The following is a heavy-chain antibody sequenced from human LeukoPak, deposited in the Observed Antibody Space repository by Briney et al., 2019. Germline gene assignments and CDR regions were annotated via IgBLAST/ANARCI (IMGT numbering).Heavy chain of an antibody. Sequence: SETLSLTCTVPGGSISSGGYYWSWIRQHPGKGLEWIGYIYYSGSTYYNPSLKSRVTISVDTSKNQFSLKLSSVTAADTAVYYCARVAAANSPSYYYYYYMDVWGKGTTVTVSS. J-gene: IGHJ6*03. D-gene: IGHD6-13*01. CDR3: ARVAAANSPSYYYYYYMDV. CDR1: GGSISSGGYY. CDR2: IYYSGST. V-gene: IGHV4-31*03.